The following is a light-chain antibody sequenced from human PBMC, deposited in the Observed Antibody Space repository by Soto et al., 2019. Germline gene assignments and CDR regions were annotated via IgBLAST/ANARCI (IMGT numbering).Light chain of an antibody. CDR2: DAS. CDR1: QDISNY. Sequence: DIQMTQSPSSLSASVGDRVTITCQASQDISNYLNWYQQKPGKAPKLLIYDASNLETGVPSRFSGSGSGTDFTFTISSLQPEDIATYYCQQYDNLPHTLGQGTKVDIK. J-gene: IGKJ2*01. V-gene: IGKV1-33*01. CDR3: QQYDNLPHT.